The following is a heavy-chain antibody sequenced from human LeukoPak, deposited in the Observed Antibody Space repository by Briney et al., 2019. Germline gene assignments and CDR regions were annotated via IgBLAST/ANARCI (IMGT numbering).Heavy chain of an antibody. D-gene: IGHD6-19*01. V-gene: IGHV3-7*01. CDR2: IKQDGSEE. Sequence: PGGSLRLSCVASGFTFSSYWMSWVRQAPGKGLEWVANIKQDGSEEYYVDSVKGRFTISRDNAKNSLYLQMNSLRAEDTAVYYCARFAGYSSGWFGAGGYYFDYWGQGTLVTVSS. J-gene: IGHJ4*02. CDR1: GFTFSSYW. CDR3: ARFAGYSSGWFGAGGYYFDY.